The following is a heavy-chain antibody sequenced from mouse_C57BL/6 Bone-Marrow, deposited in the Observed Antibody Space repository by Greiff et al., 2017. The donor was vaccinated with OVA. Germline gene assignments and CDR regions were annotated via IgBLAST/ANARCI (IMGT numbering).Heavy chain of an antibody. V-gene: IGHV1-50*01. CDR2: IDPSDSYT. CDR3: ARPHYYGSSFYYAMDY. Sequence: QVQLQQPGAELVKPGASVKLSCKASGYTFTSYWMQWVKQRPGQGLEWIGEIDPSDSYTNYNQKFKGKATLTVDTSSSTAYMQLSSLTSEDSAVYDCARPHYYGSSFYYAMDYWGQGTSVTVSS. CDR1: GYTFTSYW. D-gene: IGHD1-1*01. J-gene: IGHJ4*01.